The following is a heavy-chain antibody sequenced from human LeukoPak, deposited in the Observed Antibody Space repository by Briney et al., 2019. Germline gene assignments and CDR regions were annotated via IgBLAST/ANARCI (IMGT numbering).Heavy chain of an antibody. CDR3: ARDALGGRTKFDS. D-gene: IGHD3-16*01. CDR1: GFTFSSHW. CDR2: INGDGSRI. J-gene: IGHJ4*01. Sequence: PGGSLRLSCVASGFTFSSHWMHWVRQVPGKGLMWVSRINGDGSRIHYGDSVKGRFTISRDNAKNTLHLQMTSLRGDDTAIYFCARDALGGRTKFDSWGHGSLVTVSS. V-gene: IGHV3-74*01.